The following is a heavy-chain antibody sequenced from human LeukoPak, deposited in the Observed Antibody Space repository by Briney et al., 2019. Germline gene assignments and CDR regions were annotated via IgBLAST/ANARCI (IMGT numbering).Heavy chain of an antibody. Sequence: PGGSLRLCCAASGFTFSNSAMTWVRQAPGKGLEWVSAISDSGGKTHYADSVKGRFTISRDNSKNTLYLQMNSLRVEDTAIYYCAKDWSCDYWGQGTLITVSS. CDR1: GFTFSNSA. D-gene: IGHD1-26*01. J-gene: IGHJ4*02. CDR2: ISDSGGKT. CDR3: AKDWSCDY. V-gene: IGHV3-23*01.